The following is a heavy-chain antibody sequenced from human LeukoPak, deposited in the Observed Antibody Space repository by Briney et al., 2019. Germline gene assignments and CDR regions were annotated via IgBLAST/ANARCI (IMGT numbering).Heavy chain of an antibody. Sequence: ASVKVSCKASGYSFTGYYIHWVRQAPGQGLEWMGWISAYNGNTNYAQKLQGRVTMTTDTSTSTAYMELRSLRSDDTAVYYCARDRRGGYSSSWYKNDDKYYFDYWGQGTLVTVSS. V-gene: IGHV1-18*04. D-gene: IGHD6-13*01. J-gene: IGHJ4*02. CDR1: GYSFTGYY. CDR2: ISAYNGNT. CDR3: ARDRRGGYSSSWYKNDDKYYFDY.